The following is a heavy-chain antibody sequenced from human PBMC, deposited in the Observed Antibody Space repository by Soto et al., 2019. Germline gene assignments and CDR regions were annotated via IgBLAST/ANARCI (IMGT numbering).Heavy chain of an antibody. CDR3: TRDYTASSGGFDY. D-gene: IGHD3-16*01. V-gene: IGHV6-1*01. Sequence: SQTLSLTCAISGDSVSSNSAAWNWIRLSPSRGLEWLGRTYYRSTWYNAYAVSVKSRIAINPDTSKNQFSLHLNSVTPEDTAVYYCTRDYTASSGGFDYWGQGTLVTV. CDR1: GDSVSSNSAA. CDR2: TYYRSTWYN. J-gene: IGHJ4*02.